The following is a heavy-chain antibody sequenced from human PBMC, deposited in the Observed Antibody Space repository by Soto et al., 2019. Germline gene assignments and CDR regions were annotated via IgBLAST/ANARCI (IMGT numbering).Heavy chain of an antibody. Sequence: GASVKVSCKASGYTFTSYGISWVRQAPGQGLEWMGWISAYNGNTNYAQKLQGRVTMTTDTSTSTAYMELRSLRSDDTAMFFFSRDLTIFGVVSNWFDPWGQGTLVTVSS. J-gene: IGHJ5*02. CDR1: GYTFTSYG. V-gene: IGHV1-18*01. D-gene: IGHD3-3*01. CDR2: ISAYNGNT. CDR3: SRDLTIFGVVSNWFDP.